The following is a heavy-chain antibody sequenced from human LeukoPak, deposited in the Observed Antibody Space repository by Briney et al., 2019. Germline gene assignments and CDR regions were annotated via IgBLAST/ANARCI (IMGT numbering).Heavy chain of an antibody. CDR2: IKEDGSEK. J-gene: IGHJ4*02. CDR3: AKDPKLGYCSSTSCSPGDY. V-gene: IGHV3-7*03. CDR1: GFTFRNDW. D-gene: IGHD2-2*01. Sequence: GGSLRLSCATSGFTFRNDWMDWVRQAPGKGLEWVANIKEDGSEKYYVDSVKGRFTISRDNSKNTLYLQMNSLRAEDTAVYYCAKDPKLGYCSSTSCSPGDYWGQGTLVTVSS.